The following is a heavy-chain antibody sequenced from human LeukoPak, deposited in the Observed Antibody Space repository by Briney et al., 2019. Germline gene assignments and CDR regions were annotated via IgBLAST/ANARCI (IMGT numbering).Heavy chain of an antibody. CDR2: LPPDELGI. J-gene: IGHJ4*02. V-gene: IGHV3-74*01. D-gene: IGHD5-18*01. CDR1: GFTFTNYW. Sequence: PGGSLRLSCAASGFTFTNYWMHWVRQAPGMGLVWVSRLPPDELGIIYADSVKGRFTISRDNSKNTLYLQMNSLRAEDTAVYYCAKDPAGYSYGPGGDYWGQGTLVTVSS. CDR3: AKDPAGYSYGPGGDY.